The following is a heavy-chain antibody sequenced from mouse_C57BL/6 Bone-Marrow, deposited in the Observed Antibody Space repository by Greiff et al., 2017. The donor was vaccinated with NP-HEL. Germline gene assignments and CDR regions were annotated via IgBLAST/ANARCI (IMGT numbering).Heavy chain of an antibody. Sequence: EVQLVESGGGLVKPGGSLKLSCAASGFTFSDYGMHWVRQAPETGLEWVAYISSGSSTIYYVDTVKGRFTISRDNAKNTLFLQMTSLGSEDTAMYYCARPNWAWFAYWGQGTLVTVSA. D-gene: IGHD4-1*02. CDR1: GFTFSDYG. J-gene: IGHJ3*01. V-gene: IGHV5-17*01. CDR2: ISSGSSTI. CDR3: ARPNWAWFAY.